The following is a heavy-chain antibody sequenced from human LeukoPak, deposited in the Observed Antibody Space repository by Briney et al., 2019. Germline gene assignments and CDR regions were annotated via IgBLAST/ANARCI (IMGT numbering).Heavy chain of an antibody. D-gene: IGHD6-19*01. V-gene: IGHV4-59*08. CDR2: IYYSGST. CDR3: ARISGWDYFDY. J-gene: IGHJ4*02. CDR1: GGSISSYY. Sequence: SETLSLTCTLSGGSISSYYWSWIRQPPGKGLEWIGYIYYSGSTNYNPSLKSRVTISVDTSKNQFSLKLSSVTAADTAVYYCARISGWDYFDYWGQGTLVTVSS.